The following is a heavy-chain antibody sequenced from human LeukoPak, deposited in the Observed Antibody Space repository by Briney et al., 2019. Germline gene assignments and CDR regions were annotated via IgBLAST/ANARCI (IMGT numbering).Heavy chain of an antibody. D-gene: IGHD5-12*01. CDR3: ASHSGYGGSPTGVDWYFDL. J-gene: IGHJ2*01. V-gene: IGHV4-61*02. Sequence: PSETLSLTCTVSGGSISSGSYYWSWIRQPAGKGLEWIGRIYTSGSTNYNPSLKSRVTISVDTSKNQFSLKLSSVTAADTAVYYCASHSGYGGSPTGVDWYFDLWGRGTLVTVSS. CDR2: IYTSGST. CDR1: GGSISSGSYY.